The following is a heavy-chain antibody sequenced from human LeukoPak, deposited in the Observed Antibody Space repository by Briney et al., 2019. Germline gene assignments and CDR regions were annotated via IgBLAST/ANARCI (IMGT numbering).Heavy chain of an antibody. CDR2: ISSSITTT. CDR3: ARRYGDSTAYAFDI. Sequence: PGGSLRLSCAVFEFTFSSYSLTWVRQAPGKGLEWLAFISSSITTTYYADSVRGRFTISRDNAKYSLYLQMNSLRAEDTAVYYCARRYGDSTAYAFDIWGQGTMVTVSS. V-gene: IGHV3-48*04. CDR1: EFTFSSYS. D-gene: IGHD7-27*01. J-gene: IGHJ3*02.